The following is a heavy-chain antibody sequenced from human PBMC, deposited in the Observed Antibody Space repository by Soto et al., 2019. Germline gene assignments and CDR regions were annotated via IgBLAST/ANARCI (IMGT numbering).Heavy chain of an antibody. CDR2: IYRDNDQ. CDR3: VHRQVLNGSGPFH. CDR1: GFSLSTSGVG. D-gene: IGHD3-10*01. Sequence: QITLKESGPTLVKPTQTLTLTCTFSGFSLSTSGVGVGWVRQPPGKALEWLALIYRDNDQRYSPSLKSRVTITGDTSKTQVVLTMTSMDPVDTATYSCVHRQVLNGSGPFHWGQGTLVTVSS. J-gene: IGHJ4*02. V-gene: IGHV2-5*02.